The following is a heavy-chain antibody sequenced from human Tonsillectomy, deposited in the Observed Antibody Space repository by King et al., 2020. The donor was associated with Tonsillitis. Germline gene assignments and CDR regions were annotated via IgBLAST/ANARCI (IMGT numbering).Heavy chain of an antibody. J-gene: IGHJ4*02. CDR3: ARGSRLGIYYFDY. CDR2: IYYSGST. CDR1: GGSISSSSYY. V-gene: IGHV4-39*01. D-gene: IGHD3-22*01. Sequence: QLQESGPGLVKPSETLSLTCTVSGGSISSSSYYWGWIRQPPGKGVGWIGSIYYSGSTYYNPSLKSRVTMSVDTSNNPFSLKLNRVTAADTAVYYCARGSRLGIYYFDYWGQGTLVTVSS.